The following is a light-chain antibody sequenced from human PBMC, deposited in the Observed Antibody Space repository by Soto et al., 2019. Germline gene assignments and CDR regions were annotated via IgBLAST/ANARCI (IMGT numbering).Light chain of an antibody. Sequence: EMVMTQSPATLSVSPGERATLSCRASQNLSRNLAWYQQQPGQAPRLLIYGASTRATGIPARFSGSGSGTDFTLTISSLQSEDFAVYNCLQYDNWPHTFGQGTKLEIK. J-gene: IGKJ2*01. CDR2: GAS. V-gene: IGKV3-15*01. CDR1: QNLSRN. CDR3: LQYDNWPHT.